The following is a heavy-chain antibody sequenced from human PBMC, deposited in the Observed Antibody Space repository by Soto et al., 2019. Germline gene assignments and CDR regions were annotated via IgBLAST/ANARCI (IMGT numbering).Heavy chain of an antibody. J-gene: IGHJ6*02. Sequence: SETLSLTCTVSGGSISSSSYYWGWIRQPPGKGLECIGSIYYSGSTYYNPSLKSRVTISVDTSKNQFSLKLSSVTAADTAVYYCARRLYYDSSGFEGGGMDVWGQGTTVTVSS. V-gene: IGHV4-39*01. CDR2: IYYSGST. D-gene: IGHD3-22*01. CDR3: ARRLYYDSSGFEGGGMDV. CDR1: GGSISSSSYY.